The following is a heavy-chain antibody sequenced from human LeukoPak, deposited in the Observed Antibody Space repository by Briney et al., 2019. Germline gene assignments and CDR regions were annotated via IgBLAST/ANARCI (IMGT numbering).Heavy chain of an antibody. J-gene: IGHJ3*02. CDR3: AKDQTQLLLTPDAFDI. CDR1: GFSFSSYA. D-gene: IGHD2-2*01. Sequence: PGGSLRLSCAASGFSFSSYAMNWVRQAPGKGLEWVSNTGSSGGGTYYADSVKGRFTVLRDNSQNTLYLQMSRLSAEDTAVYYCAKDQTQLLLTPDAFDIWGQGTMVTVSS. CDR2: TGSSGGGT. V-gene: IGHV3-23*01.